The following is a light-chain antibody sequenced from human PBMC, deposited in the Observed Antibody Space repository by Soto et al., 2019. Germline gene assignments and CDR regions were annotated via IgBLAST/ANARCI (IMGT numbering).Light chain of an antibody. CDR3: SSYTSINTVL. Sequence: QSVLTQPASVSGSPGQSITISCTGTSSDVGGYNYVSWYQQHPGKAPKLMIYEVSNRPSGVSNRFSGSKSGYTASLTISGLQAEDEADYYCSSYTSINTVLFGGRTKLTVL. J-gene: IGLJ2*01. CDR2: EVS. V-gene: IGLV2-14*01. CDR1: SSDVGGYNY.